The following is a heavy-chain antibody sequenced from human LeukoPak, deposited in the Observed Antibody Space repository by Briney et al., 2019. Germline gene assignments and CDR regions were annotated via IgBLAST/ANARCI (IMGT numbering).Heavy chain of an antibody. D-gene: IGHD3-10*01. CDR2: IYWDDDK. CDR3: ARGEVLSPFDY. V-gene: IGHV2-5*02. J-gene: IGHJ4*02. Sequence: SGPTLVNPTQTLTLTCTLSRFSLSTSGGGVGWIRQPPGKALEWLALIYWDDDKRYSPSLKSRLTITKDTSKNQVVLTMTNMDPVDTGTYYCARGEVLSPFDYWGQGTLVTVSS. CDR1: RFSLSTSGGG.